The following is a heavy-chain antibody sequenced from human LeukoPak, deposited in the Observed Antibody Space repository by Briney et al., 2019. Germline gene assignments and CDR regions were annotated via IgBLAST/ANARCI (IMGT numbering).Heavy chain of an antibody. CDR1: GYTFTGYY. J-gene: IGHJ4*02. Sequence: ASVKVSCKASGYTFTGYYMHWARQAPGQGLEWMGWINPNSGGTNYAQKFQGRVTMTRDTSISTAYMELSRLRSDDTAVYYCARDESITIFGVVPFDYWGQGTLVTVSS. CDR3: ARDESITIFGVVPFDY. CDR2: INPNSGGT. D-gene: IGHD3-3*01. V-gene: IGHV1-2*02.